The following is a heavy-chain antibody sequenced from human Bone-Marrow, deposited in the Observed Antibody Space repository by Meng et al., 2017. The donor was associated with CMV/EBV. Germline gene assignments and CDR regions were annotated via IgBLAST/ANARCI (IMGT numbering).Heavy chain of an antibody. V-gene: IGHV4-30-4*08. Sequence: TLSLTCTVSGGSISSYYWSWIRQPPGKGLEWIGYIYYSGNTYYNPSLKSRVTISVDTSKNQFSLKLTSVTAADMAVYYCARDRSRGYCSSTNCPDAFDIWGQGTMVTVAS. J-gene: IGHJ3*02. CDR1: GGSISSYY. D-gene: IGHD2-2*01. CDR3: ARDRSRGYCSSTNCPDAFDI. CDR2: IYYSGNT.